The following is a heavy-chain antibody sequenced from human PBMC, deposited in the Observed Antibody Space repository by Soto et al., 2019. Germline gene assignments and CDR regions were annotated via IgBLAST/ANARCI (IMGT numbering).Heavy chain of an antibody. V-gene: IGHV1-46*01. CDR3: ARHISNFRYYYYAMDV. CDR2: INPSGGST. Sequence: GASVKVSCKASGYTFTSYYMHWVRQAPGQGLEWMGIINPSGGSTSYAQKFQGRVTMTRDTSTSTVYMELSSLKASDTAMYYCARHISNFRYYYYAMDVWGQGTTVTVSS. CDR1: GYTFTSYY. D-gene: IGHD4-4*01. J-gene: IGHJ6*02.